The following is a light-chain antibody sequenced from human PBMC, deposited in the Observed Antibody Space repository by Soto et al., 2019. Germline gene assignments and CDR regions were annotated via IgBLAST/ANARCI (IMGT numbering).Light chain of an antibody. J-gene: IGLJ3*02. CDR3: SSYAGSNNWV. Sequence: QSALTQPPSASGSPGQSVTISCTGTSSDVGDYNYVSWYQQHPGKAPKLMIYEVIKRPSGVPDRFSGSKSGNTASLTVSGLQAEDEADDYCSSYAGSNNWVFGGGTKLTVL. V-gene: IGLV2-8*01. CDR2: EVI. CDR1: SSDVGDYNY.